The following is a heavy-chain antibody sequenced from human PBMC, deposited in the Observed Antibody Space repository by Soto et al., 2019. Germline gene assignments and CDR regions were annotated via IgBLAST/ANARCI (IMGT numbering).Heavy chain of an antibody. CDR2: VNAGNGHT. Sequence: QVQLVQSGADVKKPGASVRVSCKASGYTFTNYAVNWVRQAPGQSLEWMGWVNAGNGHTKYSEKFQGRVTITRDASANTAYMEVSSLRSEDTALYFCARGIWERSSGWYCFDSWGQGTLVTVSS. V-gene: IGHV1-3*01. CDR3: ARGIWERSSGWYCFDS. CDR1: GYTFTNYA. J-gene: IGHJ4*02. D-gene: IGHD6-19*01.